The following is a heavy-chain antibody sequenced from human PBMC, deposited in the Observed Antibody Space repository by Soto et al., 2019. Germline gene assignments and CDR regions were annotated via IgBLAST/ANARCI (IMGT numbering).Heavy chain of an antibody. J-gene: IGHJ4*02. V-gene: IGHV4-39*01. CDR2: IYYSGRT. CDR1: GGSISSSSYY. Sequence: QLRLQESGPGLVKPSETLSLTCTVSGGSISSSSYYWGWIRQPPGKGLEWIGSIYYSGRTYYNPSLKCRVTIYVDTSRNQFSLKVRSVTAADTAVYYCARHQTVTSSGFDYGGQGTLVTVSS. CDR3: ARHQTVTSSGFDY. D-gene: IGHD4-17*01.